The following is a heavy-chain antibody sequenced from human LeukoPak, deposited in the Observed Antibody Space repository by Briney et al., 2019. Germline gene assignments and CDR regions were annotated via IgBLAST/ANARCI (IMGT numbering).Heavy chain of an antibody. Sequence: GASVKVSCKASGYTFTGYYMHWVRQAPGQGLEWMGWINPNSGGTNYAQKFQGRVTMTRDTSISTAYMELSRLRSDDTAVYYCASVGDTAMVFNWFDPWGQGTLVTVSS. J-gene: IGHJ5*02. D-gene: IGHD5-18*01. V-gene: IGHV1-2*02. CDR1: GYTFTGYY. CDR2: INPNSGGT. CDR3: ASVGDTAMVFNWFDP.